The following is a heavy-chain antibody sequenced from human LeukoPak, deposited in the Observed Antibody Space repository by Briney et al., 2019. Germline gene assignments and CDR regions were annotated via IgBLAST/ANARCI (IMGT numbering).Heavy chain of an antibody. CDR1: GGSISSSSYY. J-gene: IGHJ6*03. CDR3: ARGGYGSGWDYMDV. Sequence: SETLPLTCTVSGGSISSSSYYWGWIRQPPGKGLEWIGSIYYSGSTYYNPSLKSRLTISLDTSNNQFSLKLSSVTAADTAVYYCARGGYGSGWDYMDVWGKGTTVTVSS. V-gene: IGHV4-39*07. CDR2: IYYSGST. D-gene: IGHD3-10*01.